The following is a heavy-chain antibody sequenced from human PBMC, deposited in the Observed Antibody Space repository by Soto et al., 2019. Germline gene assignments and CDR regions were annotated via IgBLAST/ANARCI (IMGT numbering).Heavy chain of an antibody. CDR3: ARSSLITIFGVVRYDFDY. Sequence: ASVKVSCKASGYTFTSYFISWVRQAPGQGLEWMGWISAYNGNTNYAQKLQGRVTMTTDTSTSTAYMELRSLRSDDTAVYYCARSSLITIFGVVRYDFDYWGQGTLVTVSS. CDR2: ISAYNGNT. V-gene: IGHV1-18*01. D-gene: IGHD3-3*01. J-gene: IGHJ4*02. CDR1: GYTFTSYF.